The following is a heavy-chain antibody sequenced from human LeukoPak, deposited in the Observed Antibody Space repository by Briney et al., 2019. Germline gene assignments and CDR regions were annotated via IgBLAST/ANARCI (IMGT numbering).Heavy chain of an antibody. D-gene: IGHD3-10*01. J-gene: IGHJ5*02. CDR2: IYYSGST. V-gene: IGHV4-38-2*02. CDR1: GYSISSSYY. CDR3: ATSRRELLWFGEAYWFDP. Sequence: SETLSLTCTVSGYSISSSYYWGRIRQPPGKGLEWIGSIYYSGSTYYNPSLKSRVTISVDTSKNQFSLKLSSVTAADTAVYYCATSRRELLWFGEAYWFDPWGQGTLVTVSS.